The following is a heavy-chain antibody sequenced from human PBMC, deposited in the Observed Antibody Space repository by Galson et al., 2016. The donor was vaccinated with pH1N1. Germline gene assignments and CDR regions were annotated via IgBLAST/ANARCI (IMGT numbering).Heavy chain of an antibody. CDR2: ISAYNGNT. V-gene: IGHV1-18*01. Sequence: SVKVSCKASGYTFTNYGISWVRQAPGQGLEWMGWISAYNGNTNYAQKLQGRVTMTTDTSTSTAYMELRSLRSDDTAVYYCARDRGFWSGLYFDYWGQGTLVTVSS. CDR3: ARDRGFWSGLYFDY. D-gene: IGHD3-3*01. J-gene: IGHJ4*02. CDR1: GYTFTNYG.